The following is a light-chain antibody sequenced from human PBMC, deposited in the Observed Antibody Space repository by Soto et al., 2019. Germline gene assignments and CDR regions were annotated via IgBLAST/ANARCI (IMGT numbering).Light chain of an antibody. CDR1: QSVSSSY. Sequence: EIVLTQSPGTLSLSPGERATLSCRASQSVSSSYLAWYQQKPGQAPRLLIYGASSRATGIQDRFSGSDSGTDFTLTISRLEREDFVLYYCQQYSSSPLPFGGGTKVEIK. V-gene: IGKV3-20*01. CDR2: GAS. CDR3: QQYSSSPLP. J-gene: IGKJ4*01.